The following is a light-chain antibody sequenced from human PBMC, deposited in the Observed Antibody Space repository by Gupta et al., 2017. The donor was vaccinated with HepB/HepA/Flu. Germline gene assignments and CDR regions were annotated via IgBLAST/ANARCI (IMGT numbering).Light chain of an antibody. J-gene: IGLJ2*01. Sequence: QSVLTQPPSVSGTPGQRVTISCSGRRSNIGRNTLNWYQHLPGAAPNLLIYASSQRPSGVPDRFSGSTSGTSASLAINGLQSEDEGDYYCAAWDDSLNGPVVGGGTKLTVL. CDR3: AAWDDSLNGPV. V-gene: IGLV1-44*01. CDR1: RSNIGRNT. CDR2: ASS.